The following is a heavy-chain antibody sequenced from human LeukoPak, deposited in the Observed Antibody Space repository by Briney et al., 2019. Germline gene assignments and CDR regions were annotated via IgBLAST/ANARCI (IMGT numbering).Heavy chain of an antibody. V-gene: IGHV3-7*01. D-gene: IGHD5-24*01. CDR3: ARDGVRDGLYFDY. CDR2: INQDGSEK. Sequence: PGGSLRLSCAASGFIFSSHWMSWVRQAPGKELEWVANINQDGSEKQYVDSVKGRFTISRDNAKSSLYLQMNSLRAEDTAVYYCARDGVRDGLYFDYWGQGTLVTVSS. J-gene: IGHJ4*02. CDR1: GFIFSSHW.